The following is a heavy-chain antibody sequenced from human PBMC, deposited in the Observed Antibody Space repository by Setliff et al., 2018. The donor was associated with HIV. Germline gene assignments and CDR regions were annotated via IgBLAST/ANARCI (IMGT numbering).Heavy chain of an antibody. CDR3: ARHYPRSDDAFDI. D-gene: IGHD6-19*01. V-gene: IGHV4-59*08. CDR1: GGSISRYY. Sequence: SETLSLTCTVSGGSISRYYWSWIRQSPGKGLEWIGYIYYTGNTNYNPSLKSRVAISVDTSKNQFSLKMTSVTAADTAVYYCARHYPRSDDAFDIWGQGTRVTVSS. CDR2: IYYTGNT. J-gene: IGHJ3*02.